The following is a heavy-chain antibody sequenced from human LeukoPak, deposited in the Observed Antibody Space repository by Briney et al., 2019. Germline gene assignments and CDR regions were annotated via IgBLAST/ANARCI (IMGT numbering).Heavy chain of an antibody. CDR2: ISAYNGNT. D-gene: IGHD2-2*02. CDR3: ARVVCYSSTSCYSGDNWFDP. V-gene: IGHV1-18*01. J-gene: IGHJ5*02. Sequence: ASVKVSCKASGYTFTSYGISWVRQAPGQGLEWMGWISAYNGNTNYAQKLQGRVTMTTDTSTSTAYMELRSLRSDDTAVYYCARVVCYSSTSCYSGDNWFDPWGQGTLVTVSS. CDR1: GYTFTSYG.